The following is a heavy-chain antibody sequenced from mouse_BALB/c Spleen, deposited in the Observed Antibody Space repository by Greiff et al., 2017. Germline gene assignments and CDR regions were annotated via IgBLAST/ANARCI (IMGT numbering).Heavy chain of an antibody. Sequence: EVHLVESGTVLARPGASVKMSCKASGYTFTSYWMHWVKQRPGQGLEWIGAIYPGNSDTSYNQKFKGKAKLTAVTSTSTAYMELSSLTNEDSAVYYCTNDGYYEGAMDYWGQGTSVTVSS. CDR3: TNDGYYEGAMDY. CDR1: GYTFTSYW. D-gene: IGHD2-3*01. CDR2: IYPGNSDT. V-gene: IGHV1-5*01. J-gene: IGHJ4*01.